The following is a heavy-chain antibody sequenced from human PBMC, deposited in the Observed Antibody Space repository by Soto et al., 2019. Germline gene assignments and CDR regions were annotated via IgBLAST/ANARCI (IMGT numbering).Heavy chain of an antibody. J-gene: IGHJ3*02. Sequence: SETLSLTCTVSGGSIRSGGYYWSWIRQHPGKGLEWIGYIYYSGSTYYNPSLKSRVTISVDTSKNQFSLKLSSVTAADTAVYYCATSDIPLDAFDIWGQGTMVTVSS. CDR1: GGSIRSGGYY. CDR2: IYYSGST. V-gene: IGHV4-31*03. CDR3: ATSDIPLDAFDI. D-gene: IGHD2-15*01.